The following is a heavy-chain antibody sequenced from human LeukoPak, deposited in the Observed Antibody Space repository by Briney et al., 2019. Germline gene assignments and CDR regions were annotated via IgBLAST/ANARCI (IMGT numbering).Heavy chain of an antibody. CDR3: ARELSYCSGGNCYSNWFDP. J-gene: IGHJ5*02. CDR1: GYTFTSYD. CDR2: MNPNSGNT. V-gene: IGHV1-8*01. Sequence: VASVKVSCKASGYTFTSYDINWVRQATGQGLEWMGWMNPNSGNTGYAQKFQGRVTMTRNTSISTAYMELSSLKSEDTAVYYCARELSYCSGGNCYSNWFDPWGQGTLVTVSS. D-gene: IGHD2-15*01.